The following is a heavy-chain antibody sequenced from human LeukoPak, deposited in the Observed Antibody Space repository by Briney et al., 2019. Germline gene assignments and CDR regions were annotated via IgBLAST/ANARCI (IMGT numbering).Heavy chain of an antibody. CDR3: AKVYYSSSWTAYYYHGMDV. Sequence: GGSLRLSCAASGFTFSSYGMHWVRQAPGKGLEWAAVISYDGSNKYYADSVKGRFTISRDNSKNTLYLQMNSLRAEDTAVYYCAKVYYSSSWTAYYYHGMDVWGQGTTVTVSS. CDR2: ISYDGSNK. J-gene: IGHJ6*02. D-gene: IGHD6-13*01. V-gene: IGHV3-30*18. CDR1: GFTFSSYG.